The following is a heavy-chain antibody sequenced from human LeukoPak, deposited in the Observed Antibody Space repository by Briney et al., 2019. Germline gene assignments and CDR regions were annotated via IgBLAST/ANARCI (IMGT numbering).Heavy chain of an antibody. CDR2: INPSGGST. Sequence: ASVKVSCKASGYTFTSYYMHWVRQAPGQGLEWMGIINPSGGSTSYAQKFQGRVTMTRDTSTSTVYMELSSLRSEDTAVYYCARDFIMVRGVMSGWFDPWGQGTLVTVSS. CDR1: GYTFTSYY. D-gene: IGHD3-10*01. V-gene: IGHV1-46*01. J-gene: IGHJ5*02. CDR3: ARDFIMVRGVMSGWFDP.